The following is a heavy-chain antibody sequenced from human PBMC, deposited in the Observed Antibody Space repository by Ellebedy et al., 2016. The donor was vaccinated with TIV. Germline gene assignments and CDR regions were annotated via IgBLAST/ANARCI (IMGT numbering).Heavy chain of an antibody. D-gene: IGHD3-22*01. V-gene: IGHV4-34*01. CDR3: ASHFYDSSGYYYIPLDY. J-gene: IGHJ4*02. CDR1: GGSFSGYY. Sequence: SQTLSLTXAVYGGSFSGYYWSWIRQPPGKGLEWIGEINHSGSTNYNPSLKSRVTISVDTSKNQFSLKLSSVTAADTAVYYCASHFYDSSGYYYIPLDYWGQGTLVTVSS. CDR2: INHSGST.